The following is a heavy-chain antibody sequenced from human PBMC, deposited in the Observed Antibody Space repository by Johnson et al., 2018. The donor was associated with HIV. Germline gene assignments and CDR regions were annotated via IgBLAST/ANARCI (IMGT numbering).Heavy chain of an antibody. D-gene: IGHD6-6*01. Sequence: VQLVESGGGLVKPGGSLRLSCAASGFTFSNAWMSWVRQAPGKGLEWVGRIKSKTDGGTTDYAAPVKGRFTISRYDSKNTLYLQMNSLKTEDTAVYYCTTEAYSSSSAAFDIWGQGTMVTVSS. V-gene: IGHV3-15*01. CDR1: GFTFSNAW. J-gene: IGHJ3*02. CDR3: TTEAYSSSSAAFDI. CDR2: IKSKTDGGTT.